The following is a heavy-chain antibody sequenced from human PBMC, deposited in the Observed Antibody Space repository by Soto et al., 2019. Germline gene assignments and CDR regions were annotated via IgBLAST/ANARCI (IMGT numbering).Heavy chain of an antibody. CDR2: ISALTGNT. J-gene: IGHJ5*02. D-gene: IGHD3-10*01. CDR3: ARTSGIDNWFDP. Sequence: ASVKVSCKXSGYTFINYCISWVRQAPGQGLEWMGWISALTGNTKYSQTFQGRVSMTRDTSTSTAYMELESLRSDDTAVYYCARTSGIDNWFDPWGQGTLVTVSS. V-gene: IGHV1-18*04. CDR1: GYTFINYC.